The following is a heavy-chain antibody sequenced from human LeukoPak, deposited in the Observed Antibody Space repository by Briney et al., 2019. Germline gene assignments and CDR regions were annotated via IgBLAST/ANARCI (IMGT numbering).Heavy chain of an antibody. CDR3: ARGPVLLWLGESHFDY. Sequence: SETLSLTCAVYGGSFSGYYWSWIRQPPGKGLEWIGEINHSGSTNYNPSLKSRVTISVDTSKNQFSLKLSSVTAADTAVYYCARGPVLLWLGESHFDYWGQGTLVTVSS. V-gene: IGHV4-34*01. CDR1: GGSFSGYY. J-gene: IGHJ4*02. CDR2: INHSGST. D-gene: IGHD3-10*01.